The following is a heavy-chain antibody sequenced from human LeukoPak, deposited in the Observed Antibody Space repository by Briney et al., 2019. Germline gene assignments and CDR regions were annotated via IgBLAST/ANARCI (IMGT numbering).Heavy chain of an antibody. J-gene: IGHJ4*02. CDR3: AKEGEDTAMEFDY. Sequence: PGGSLRLSCAASGFTFSSYGMHWVRQAPGKGLEWVAVISYDGSNKYYADSVKGRFTISRDNSKNTLYLQMNSLRAEDTAVYYCAKEGEDTAMEFDYWGQGTLVTVSS. D-gene: IGHD5-18*01. CDR1: GFTFSSYG. CDR2: ISYDGSNK. V-gene: IGHV3-30*18.